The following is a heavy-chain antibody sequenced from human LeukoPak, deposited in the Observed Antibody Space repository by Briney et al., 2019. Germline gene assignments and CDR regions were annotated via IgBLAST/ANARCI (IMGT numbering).Heavy chain of an antibody. Sequence: GGSLRLSCAASGFIFSSYGMHWVRQAPGKGLEWVAFIRYDGSNKYYADSVKGRFTISRDNSKNTLYLQMNSLRAEDTAVYYCAKEDYDSSGPPAYWGQGTLVTVSS. D-gene: IGHD3-22*01. CDR1: GFIFSSYG. J-gene: IGHJ4*02. V-gene: IGHV3-30*02. CDR3: AKEDYDSSGPPAY. CDR2: IRYDGSNK.